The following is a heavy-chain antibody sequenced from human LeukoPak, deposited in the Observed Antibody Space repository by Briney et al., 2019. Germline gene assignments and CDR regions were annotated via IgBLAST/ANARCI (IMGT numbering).Heavy chain of an antibody. V-gene: IGHV3-23*01. D-gene: IGHD4-17*01. CDR2: ISGSGGST. CDR1: GFTFSSYA. CDR3: ARLGDGDYYYYYYMDV. Sequence: GGSLRLSCAASGFTFSSYAMSWVRQAPGKGLEWVSAISGSGGSTYYADSVKGRFTISRDNSKNSLYLQMNSLRAEDTAVYYCARLGDGDYYYYYYMDVWGKGTTVTVSS. J-gene: IGHJ6*03.